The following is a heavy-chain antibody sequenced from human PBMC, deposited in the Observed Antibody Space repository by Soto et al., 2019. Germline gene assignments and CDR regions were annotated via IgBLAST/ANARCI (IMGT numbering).Heavy chain of an antibody. CDR2: ISYDGTNQ. V-gene: IGHV3-30*18. J-gene: IGHJ5*02. D-gene: IGHD1-26*01. CDR3: AKGFFVGATPSPFAT. CDR1: GFTLDNYG. Sequence: VRLVQSGGGVVQPGRALTLACVASGFTLDNYGMHWVRQAPGQGLDWVAVISYDGTNQYYEGSVKGRFTISRENSRNTIYMRMNNLRPGDMGVYYSAKGFFVGATPSPFATWGQGTLVAVST.